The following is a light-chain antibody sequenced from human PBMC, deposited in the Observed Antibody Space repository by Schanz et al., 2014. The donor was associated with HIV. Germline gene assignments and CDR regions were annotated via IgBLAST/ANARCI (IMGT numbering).Light chain of an antibody. CDR3: MLSFGAGVV. CDR2: DTN. Sequence: QAVVTQESSLTVSPGGTVTLTCGSSTGAVTSGHYAYWFQQKPGQAPRTLIHDTNNRHSWTPARFSGSLLGGKAALTLSRAQTEDEADYYCMLSFGAGVVFGGGTKLAVL. CDR1: TGAVTSGHY. J-gene: IGLJ2*01. V-gene: IGLV7-46*01.